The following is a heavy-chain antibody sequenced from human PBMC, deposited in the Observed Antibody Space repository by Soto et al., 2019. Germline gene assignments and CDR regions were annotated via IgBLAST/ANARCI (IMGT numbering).Heavy chain of an antibody. V-gene: IGHV1-58*01. CDR3: AAGDDGVFAYS. Sequence: QLQLVQSGPEVKKPGTSVKVSCKASGFIFTTSIVQWVRQARGQHLEWIGRIVVGSGNTNYDQKFQDRVTITRDMSTRTAYMELSRLSSEDTAIYYCAAGDDGVFAYSWGQGTLVTVSS. CDR1: GFIFTTSI. J-gene: IGHJ4*02. D-gene: IGHD1-1*01. CDR2: IVVGSGNT.